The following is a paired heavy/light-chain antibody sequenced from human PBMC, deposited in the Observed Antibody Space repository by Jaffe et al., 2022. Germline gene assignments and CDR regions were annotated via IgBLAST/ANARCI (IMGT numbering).Light chain of an antibody. CDR1: QSVLYSSNNKNY. CDR3: QQYYSIPPT. Sequence: DIVMTQSPDSLAVSLGERATINCKSSQSVLYSSNNKNYLAWYQQKPGQPPKLLIYWASARESGVPDRFSGSGSGTDFTLTISSLQAEDVAVYYCQQYYSIPPTFGLGTKLEIK. CDR2: WAS. V-gene: IGKV4-1*01. J-gene: IGKJ2*01.
Heavy chain of an antibody. J-gene: IGHJ4*02. V-gene: IGHV1-46*01. D-gene: IGHD4-4*01. Sequence: QVQLVQSGAEVRKPGASVKVSCKASGYTFTSYDMHWVRQAPGQGLEWMGVISPSRGTTNYAQKFRGRVTLTRDTSTSAVYMELSGLRSDDTAVYYCARDAYSGNSHGSYNYFDYWGQGILVTVSS. CDR3: ARDAYSGNSHGSYNYFDY. CDR2: ISPSRGTT. CDR1: GYTFTSYD.